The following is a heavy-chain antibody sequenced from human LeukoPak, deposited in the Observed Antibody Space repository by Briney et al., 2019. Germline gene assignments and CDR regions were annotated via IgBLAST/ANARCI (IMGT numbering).Heavy chain of an antibody. J-gene: IGHJ4*02. Sequence: DSVKVSCKASGYTFSGYYMHWVRQAPGQGLEWMGWINANSGGTNYAQRFQGRVTMTRDTSISTAYMELSRLRSDDTAVYYCARIGGSGYTYGTFDYWGQGTLVTVSS. D-gene: IGHD5-18*01. CDR2: INANSGGT. CDR3: ARIGGSGYTYGTFDY. CDR1: GYTFSGYY. V-gene: IGHV1-2*02.